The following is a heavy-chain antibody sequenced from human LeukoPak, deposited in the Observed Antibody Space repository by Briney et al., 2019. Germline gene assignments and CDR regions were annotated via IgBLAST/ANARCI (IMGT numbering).Heavy chain of an antibody. CDR1: GGTFSIYA. V-gene: IGHV1-69*04. CDR3: ARGPYYYYYGMDV. Sequence: SVTVSCKASGGTFSIYAISWVRQAPGQGLEWMGRIIPILGIANYAQKFQGRVTITADKSTSTAYMELSSVTAADTAVYYCARGPYYYYYGMDVWGQGTTVTVSS. CDR2: IIPILGIA. J-gene: IGHJ6*02.